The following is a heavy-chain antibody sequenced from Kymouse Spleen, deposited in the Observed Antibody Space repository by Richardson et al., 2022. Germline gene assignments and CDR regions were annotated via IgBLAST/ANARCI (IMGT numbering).Heavy chain of an antibody. CDR2: IYYSGST. V-gene: IGHV4-39*01. CDR1: GGSISSSSYY. J-gene: IGHJ3*02. CDR3: ARPRIAVAFDAFDI. D-gene: IGHD6-19*01. Sequence: QLQLQESGPGLVKPSETLSLTCTVSGGSISSSSYYWGWIRQPPGKGLEWIGSIYYSGSTYYNPSLKSRVTISVDTSKNQFSLKLSSVTAADTAVYYCARPRIAVAFDAFDIWGQGTMVTVSS.